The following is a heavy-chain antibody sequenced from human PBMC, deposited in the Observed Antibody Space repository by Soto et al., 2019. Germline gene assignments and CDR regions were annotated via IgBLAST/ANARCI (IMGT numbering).Heavy chain of an antibody. CDR2: IYYSGST. D-gene: IGHD3-22*01. CDR3: ASGHTGYDSTQTYYYYGMDV. J-gene: IGHJ6*02. CDR1: GGSISSGGYY. V-gene: IGHV4-31*03. Sequence: SETLSLTCTVSGGSISSGGYYWSWIRQHPGKGLEWIGYIYYSGSTYYNPSLKSRVTISVDTSKNQFSLKLSSVTAADTAVYYCASGHTGYDSTQTYYYYGMDVWGQGTTVTVSS.